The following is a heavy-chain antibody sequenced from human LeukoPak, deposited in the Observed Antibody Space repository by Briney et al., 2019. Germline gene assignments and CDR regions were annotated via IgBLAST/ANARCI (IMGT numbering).Heavy chain of an antibody. J-gene: IGHJ4*02. CDR3: AKDLTSNYGSGSIVDY. CDR1: GFTFDDYA. CDR2: ISWNSGTK. D-gene: IGHD3-10*01. V-gene: IGHV3-9*01. Sequence: PGRSLRLSCVASGFTFDDYAMHWVRQAPGKGLEWVSGISWNSGTKGYADSVKGRFTISRDDAKNSLYLQMNSLRPEDTALYYCAKDLTSNYGSGSIVDYWGQGTLVTVSS.